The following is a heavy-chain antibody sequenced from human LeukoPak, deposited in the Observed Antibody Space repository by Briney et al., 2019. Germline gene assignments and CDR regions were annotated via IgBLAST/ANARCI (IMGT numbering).Heavy chain of an antibody. CDR3: ARVMVAGKMYNRFDY. D-gene: IGHD2-15*01. Sequence: KSSETLSLTCTVSGYSISSGYYWGWIRQPPGKGLEWIGSIYHSGSTYYNPSLKSRVTISVDTSKNQFSLKLSSVTAADTAVYYCARVMVAGKMYNRFDYWGQGTLVTVSS. J-gene: IGHJ4*02. CDR1: GYSISSGYY. V-gene: IGHV4-38-2*02. CDR2: IYHSGST.